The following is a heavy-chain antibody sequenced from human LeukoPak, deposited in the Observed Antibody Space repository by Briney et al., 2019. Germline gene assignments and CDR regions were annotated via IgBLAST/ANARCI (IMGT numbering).Heavy chain of an antibody. D-gene: IGHD2-2*01. J-gene: IGHJ4*02. V-gene: IGHV1-8*01. Sequence: ASVKVSCKASGYSFTNFDINWVRQAPGQGPEGRGWMRPSNGNTGYAQKFQGRVTLTRDTSISTAYMELSSLTSEDTAFYYCARAPMGTAALYWGQGTLVTVSS. CDR2: MRPSNGNT. CDR1: GYSFTNFD. CDR3: ARAPMGTAALY.